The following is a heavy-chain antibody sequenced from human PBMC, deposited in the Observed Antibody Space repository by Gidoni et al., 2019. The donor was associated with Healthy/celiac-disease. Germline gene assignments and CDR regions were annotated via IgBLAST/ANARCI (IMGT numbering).Heavy chain of an antibody. CDR3: ARDPALSSGYYFLDPVNDAFDI. CDR1: GYTFTSYY. D-gene: IGHD3-22*01. V-gene: IGHV1-46*01. Sequence: QVQLVQSGAEVKKPGASVKVSCKASGYTFTSYYMHWVRQAPGQGLEWMGIINPSGGSTSYAQKFQGRVTMTRDTSTSTVYMELSSLRSEDTAVYYCARDPALSSGYYFLDPVNDAFDIWGQGTMVTVSS. J-gene: IGHJ3*02. CDR2: INPSGGST.